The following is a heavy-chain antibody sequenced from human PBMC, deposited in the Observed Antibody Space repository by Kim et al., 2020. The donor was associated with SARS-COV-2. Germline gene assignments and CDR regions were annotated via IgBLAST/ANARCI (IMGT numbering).Heavy chain of an antibody. CDR3: AKNYDGSTYLRWTAFDI. J-gene: IGHJ3*02. Sequence: VKGRFTISRDNAKNSLYLLMNSLRPEDTAFYYCAKNYDGSTYLRWTAFDIWGQGTMVTVSS. D-gene: IGHD3-22*01. V-gene: IGHV3-9*01.